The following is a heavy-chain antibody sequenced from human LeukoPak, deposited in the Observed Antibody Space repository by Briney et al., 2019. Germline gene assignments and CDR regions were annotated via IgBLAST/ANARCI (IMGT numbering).Heavy chain of an antibody. D-gene: IGHD6-6*01. J-gene: IGHJ6*03. CDR1: GFIFNTYV. CDR3: AKVEVAARPDYYYYMDV. CDR2: IRYDGSDK. Sequence: GGSLRLSCAASGFIFNTYVMHWVRQAPGKGLEWVAFIRYDGSDKYYADSVKGRFTISRDDSKNTLYLQMNSLRGDDTAVYYCAKVEVAARPDYYYYMDVWGKGTTVTVSS. V-gene: IGHV3-30*02.